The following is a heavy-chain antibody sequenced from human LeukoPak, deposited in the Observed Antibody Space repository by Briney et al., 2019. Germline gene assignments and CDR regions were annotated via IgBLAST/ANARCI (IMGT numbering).Heavy chain of an antibody. D-gene: IGHD2-2*01. CDR1: GSRFTSYW. CDR3: AGAYQRMAAFDI. Sequence: GESLKISWKGSGSRFTSYWIGWVRQMPGKGLEGMGIIYPGDSDTRYSPSFQGQVTISADKSISTAYLQWSSLKASDTAMYYCAGAYQRMAAFDIWGQGTMVTVSS. V-gene: IGHV5-51*01. CDR2: IYPGDSDT. J-gene: IGHJ3*02.